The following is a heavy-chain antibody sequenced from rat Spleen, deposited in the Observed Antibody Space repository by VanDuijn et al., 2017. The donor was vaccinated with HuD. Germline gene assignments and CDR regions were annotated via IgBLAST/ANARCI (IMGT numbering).Heavy chain of an antibody. D-gene: IGHD1-11*01. CDR3: ARHAYGGYPYYFDY. Sequence: EVQLVESGGGLVQPGRSLKLSCVASGFTFSNYGMAWVRQTPTKGLEWVVSISTGGGNTHYRDSMKGRFTISRDNAKNTQYLQMDSLRSEDTATYYCARHAYGGYPYYFDYWGQGVMVTVSS. CDR1: GFTFSNYG. CDR2: ISTGGGNT. V-gene: IGHV5S14*01. J-gene: IGHJ2*01.